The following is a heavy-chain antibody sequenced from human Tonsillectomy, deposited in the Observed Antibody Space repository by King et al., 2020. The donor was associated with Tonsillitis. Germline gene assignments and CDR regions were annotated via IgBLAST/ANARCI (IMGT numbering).Heavy chain of an antibody. J-gene: IGHJ4*02. CDR1: DFTFSNSA. V-gene: IGHV3-13*01. Sequence: VQLVESGGGLVHLGGSRNLSCAPSDFTFSNSARHWSPKATGKGLEWVSPIISAVDTYYPGSVKGGFTISRENAKNSLYLQMNSLRAGDTAVYYCARDLGGRSDFWGQGTLVTVSS. CDR3: ARDLGGRSDF. D-gene: IGHD4-23*01. CDR2: IISAVDT.